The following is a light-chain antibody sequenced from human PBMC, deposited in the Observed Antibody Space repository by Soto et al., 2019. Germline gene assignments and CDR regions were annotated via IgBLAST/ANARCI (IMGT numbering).Light chain of an antibody. J-gene: IGKJ1*01. CDR2: GAS. Sequence: EIVLTQSPGTLSLSPGERATLSCRASQSVSNSYLAWYQQKPGQAPRLLIYGASSRPTGIPDRFSGSGSGTHFTLTISRLEPEDFAVYYCQQYGSSPLTFGQGTKVEIK. CDR3: QQYGSSPLT. CDR1: QSVSNSY. V-gene: IGKV3-20*01.